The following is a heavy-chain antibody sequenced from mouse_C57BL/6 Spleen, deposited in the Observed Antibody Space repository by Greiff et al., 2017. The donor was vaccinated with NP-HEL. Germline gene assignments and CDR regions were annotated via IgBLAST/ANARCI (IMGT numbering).Heavy chain of an antibody. Sequence: LMEPGASVKIPCKASGYTFTDYNMDWVKQSHGKSLEWIGDINPNNGGTIYNQKFKGKATLTVDKSSSTAYMELRSLTSEDTAVYYCARRLGQDAYWGQGTLVTVSA. V-gene: IGHV1-18*01. D-gene: IGHD3-3*01. CDR3: ARRLGQDAY. J-gene: IGHJ3*01. CDR1: GYTFTDYN. CDR2: INPNNGGT.